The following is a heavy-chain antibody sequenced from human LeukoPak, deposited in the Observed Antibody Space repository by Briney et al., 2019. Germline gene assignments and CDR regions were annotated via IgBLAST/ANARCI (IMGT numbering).Heavy chain of an antibody. D-gene: IGHD6-6*01. V-gene: IGHV1-46*01. J-gene: IGHJ5*02. Sequence: ASVKVSCKASGYAFTTYYIHWVRQAPGQGLEWMGAINPSGGSTTYAQKFQGRVTMTRDTSTSTVSMELSSLRSEDTAVYYCARYYWGDSSSSFWFDPWGQGTLVTASS. CDR2: INPSGGST. CDR1: GYAFTTYY. CDR3: ARYYWGDSSSSFWFDP.